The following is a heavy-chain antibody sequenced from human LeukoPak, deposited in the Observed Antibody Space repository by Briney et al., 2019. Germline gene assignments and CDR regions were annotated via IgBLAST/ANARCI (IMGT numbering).Heavy chain of an antibody. J-gene: IGHJ4*02. CDR3: ARVEDTAMVTSDY. V-gene: IGHV1-2*02. D-gene: IGHD5-18*01. CDR2: INPNSGGT. Sequence: ASVKVSCKASGYTFTGYYMHWVRQAPGQGLEWIGWINPNSGGTNYAQKFQGRVTMTRDTSISTAYMELSRLRSDDAAVYYCARVEDTAMVTSDYWGQGTLVTVSS. CDR1: GYTFTGYY.